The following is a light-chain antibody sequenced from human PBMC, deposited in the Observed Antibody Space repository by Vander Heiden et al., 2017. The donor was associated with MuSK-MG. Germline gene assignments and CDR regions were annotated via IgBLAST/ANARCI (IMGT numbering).Light chain of an antibody. CDR3: QQDDSPSWT. CDR2: DAS. Sequence: DIQMTQSPSSLSASVRDRVTITCQASQDISNYLNWYQQKPGKAPKLLIYDASNLETGVPSRFSGSGSGTDFTSTISSLQPEDIATYYCQQDDSPSWTFGQGTKVEIK. V-gene: IGKV1-33*01. CDR1: QDISNY. J-gene: IGKJ1*01.